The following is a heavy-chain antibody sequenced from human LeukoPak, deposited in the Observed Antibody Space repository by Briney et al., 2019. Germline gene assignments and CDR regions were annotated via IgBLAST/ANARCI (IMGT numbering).Heavy chain of an antibody. J-gene: IGHJ4*02. CDR3: ARLGRLVFYFDY. V-gene: IGHV4-39*01. CDR2: IHYSGST. D-gene: IGHD1-1*01. CDR1: GGSISSTSYY. Sequence: PSETLSLTCTVSGGSISSTSYYWDWIRQLPGKGLEWIGSIHYSGSTYYNPSLKSRVTISLDTSRNQFSLKLSSVTAADTAVYYCARLGRLVFYFDYWGQGTLVSVSS.